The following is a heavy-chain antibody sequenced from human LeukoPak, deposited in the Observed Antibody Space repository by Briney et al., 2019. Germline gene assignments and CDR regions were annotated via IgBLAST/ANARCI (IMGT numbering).Heavy chain of an antibody. CDR3: ARDVGRYFDWLSYFDY. D-gene: IGHD3-9*01. Sequence: ASVEVSCKASGYTFTSYYMHWVRQAPGQGLEWMGIINPSGGSTSYAQKFQGRVTMTRDTSTSTVYMELSSLRSEDTAVYYCARDVGRYFDWLSYFDYWGQGTLVTVSS. CDR1: GYTFTSYY. CDR2: INPSGGST. V-gene: IGHV1-46*01. J-gene: IGHJ4*02.